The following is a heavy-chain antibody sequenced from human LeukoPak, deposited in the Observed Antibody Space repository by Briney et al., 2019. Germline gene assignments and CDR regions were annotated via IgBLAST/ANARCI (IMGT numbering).Heavy chain of an antibody. CDR1: GYTFTDSY. CDR3: ARGYDILTGYYTPYWFDP. Sequence: ASVKVSCKASGYTFTDSYMDWVRQAPGKGLEWMGGFDPEDGETIYAQKFQGRVTMTEDTSTDTAYMELSSLRSDDTAVYYCARGYDILTGYYTPYWFDPWGQGTPVTVSS. D-gene: IGHD3-9*01. CDR2: FDPEDGET. V-gene: IGHV1-24*01. J-gene: IGHJ5*02.